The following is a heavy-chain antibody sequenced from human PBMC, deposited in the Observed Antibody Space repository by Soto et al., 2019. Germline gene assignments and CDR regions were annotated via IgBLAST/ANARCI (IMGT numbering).Heavy chain of an antibody. CDR3: ARFGITMVRGEYYYYYYGMGV. D-gene: IGHD3-10*01. CDR2: INHSGST. Sequence: PSETLSLTCAVYGGSFSGYYWSWIRQPPGKGLEWIGEINHSGSTNYNPSLKSRVTISVDTSKNQFSLKLSSVTAADTAVYYCARFGITMVRGEYYYYYYGMGVWGQGTKVTVS. CDR1: GGSFSGYY. V-gene: IGHV4-34*01. J-gene: IGHJ6*02.